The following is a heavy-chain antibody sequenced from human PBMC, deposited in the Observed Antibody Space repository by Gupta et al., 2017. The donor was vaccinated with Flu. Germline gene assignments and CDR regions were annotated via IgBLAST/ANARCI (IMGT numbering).Heavy chain of an antibody. CDR3: ARGQVQVAPFDY. CDR2: ISSSGSTI. V-gene: IGHV3-48*03. D-gene: IGHD2-8*02. J-gene: IGHJ4*02. Sequence: EVQLVESGGGLVQPGGSLRLSCAASGFTFSSYEMNWVRQAPGKGLEWVSYISSSGSTIYYADSVKGRFTISRDNAKNSLYLQMNSLRAEDTAVYYCARGQVQVAPFDYWGQGTLVTVSS. CDR1: GFTFSSYE.